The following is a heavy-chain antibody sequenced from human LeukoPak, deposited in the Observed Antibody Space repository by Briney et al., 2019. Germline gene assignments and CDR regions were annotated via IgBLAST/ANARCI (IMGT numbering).Heavy chain of an antibody. V-gene: IGHV4-4*07. J-gene: IGHJ4*02. Sequence: SETLSLTCTVSGASINSHYWSWVRQPAGKGLEWIGRIYISGSTNYNSSLQSRVTMSVDTSKNQFSLKLSSVTAADTAVYYCARALNPLPGTYYFDYWGQGTLVTVSS. CDR3: ARALNPLPGTYYFDY. D-gene: IGHD2-15*01. CDR2: IYISGST. CDR1: GASINSHY.